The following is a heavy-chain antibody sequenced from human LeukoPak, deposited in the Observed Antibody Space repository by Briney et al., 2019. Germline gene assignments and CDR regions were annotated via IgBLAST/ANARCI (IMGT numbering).Heavy chain of an antibody. D-gene: IGHD3-22*01. CDR1: GGSISSYY. CDR2: IYYSGST. Sequence: PSETLSLTCTVSGGSISSYYWSWIRQPPGKGLEWIGYIYYSGSTNYNPSLKSRVTISVDTSKNQFSLKLSSVTAADTAVYYCARDAYYYDSSGKITRRFDPWGQGTLVTVSS. J-gene: IGHJ5*02. V-gene: IGHV4-59*12. CDR3: ARDAYYYDSSGKITRRFDP.